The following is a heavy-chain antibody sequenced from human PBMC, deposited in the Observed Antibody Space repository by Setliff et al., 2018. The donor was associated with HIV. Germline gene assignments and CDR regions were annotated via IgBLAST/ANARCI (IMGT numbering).Heavy chain of an antibody. D-gene: IGHD3-22*01. J-gene: IGHJ4*02. V-gene: IGHV4-39*01. CDR3: ARLTTTYYYDSSAYYHPV. Sequence: PSETLSLTCTVSGASVNSHYWAWIRQPPGKGLEWIGNFYYSGSSHYNPSLKSRVTISVDTSKNQFSLKLSSVTAADTAVFYCARLTTTYYYDSSAYYHPVWGQGTLVTVSS. CDR2: FYYSGSS. CDR1: GASVNSHY.